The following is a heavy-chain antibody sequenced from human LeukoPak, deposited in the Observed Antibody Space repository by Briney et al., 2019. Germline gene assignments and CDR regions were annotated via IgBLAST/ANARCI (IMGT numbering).Heavy chain of an antibody. V-gene: IGHV4-59*01. CDR1: GGSISSYY. D-gene: IGHD5-18*01. J-gene: IGHJ4*02. CDR2: IYYSGST. CDR3: ARSRQIRLWLEFDY. Sequence: PSETLSLTCTVSGGSISSYYWSWIRQPPGKGLEWIGYIYYSGSTNYNPSLKSRVTISVDTSKNQFSLKLSSVTAADTAVYYCARSRQIRLWLEFDYWGQGTLVTVSS.